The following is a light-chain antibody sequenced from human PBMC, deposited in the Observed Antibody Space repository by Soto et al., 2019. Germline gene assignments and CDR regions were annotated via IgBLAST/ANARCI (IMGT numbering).Light chain of an antibody. V-gene: IGKV1-17*01. CDR3: LQHNTYPLT. CDR1: QDIRND. J-gene: IGKJ4*01. Sequence: DIQMTQSPSSLSASVGDRVTITCRSSQDIRNDLGWYQQKPGKAPQGLIYAAYSLQNEARLRFSCSGSGTEFTLTISSLQPEDFATYYCLQHNTYPLTFGGGTKVEIK. CDR2: AAY.